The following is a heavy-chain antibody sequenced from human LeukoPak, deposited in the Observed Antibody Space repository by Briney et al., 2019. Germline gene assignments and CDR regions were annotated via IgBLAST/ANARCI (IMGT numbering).Heavy chain of an antibody. CDR1: GFIFSDYA. V-gene: IGHV3-30*09. Sequence: GGSLRLSCAASGFIFSDYAMHWVRQSPGKGLEWVAFMSYDGRNEYYADSVEGRFAISRDNYKNTLHLKMNRLRPGDTAVYYCARGGSGSYWYYYMDVWGKGTTVTISS. J-gene: IGHJ6*03. D-gene: IGHD1-26*01. CDR3: ARGGSGSYWYYYMDV. CDR2: MSYDGRNE.